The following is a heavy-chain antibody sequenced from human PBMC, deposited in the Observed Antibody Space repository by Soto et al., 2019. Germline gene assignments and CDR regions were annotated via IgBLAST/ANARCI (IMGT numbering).Heavy chain of an antibody. Sequence: SLRLSCAASGFTFRNYAMHWVRQAPGKGLEWVAVISDDGSKKEYADPVKGRFTISRDNSKHMVYLQMDSLRAEDSAVYFCARDSSQFCSSSSCVYYYYGMDVWGQGTTVTVSS. D-gene: IGHD2-2*01. CDR3: ARDSSQFCSSSSCVYYYYGMDV. CDR1: GFTFRNYA. CDR2: ISDDGSKK. J-gene: IGHJ6*02. V-gene: IGHV3-30*04.